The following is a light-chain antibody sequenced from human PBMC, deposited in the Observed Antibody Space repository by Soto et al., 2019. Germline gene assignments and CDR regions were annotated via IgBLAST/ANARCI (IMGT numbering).Light chain of an antibody. J-gene: IGLJ2*01. CDR2: GNT. CDR3: QSYDSSLSAV. Sequence: QPVLTQPPSVSGAPGQRVTISCSGSSSNIGAGYDVHWYQQLPGTAPKLLIYGNTNRPSGVPDRFSASKSGTSASLAITGLQAEDEADYYCQSYDSSLSAVFGGGTKVTVL. CDR1: SSNIGAGYD. V-gene: IGLV1-40*01.